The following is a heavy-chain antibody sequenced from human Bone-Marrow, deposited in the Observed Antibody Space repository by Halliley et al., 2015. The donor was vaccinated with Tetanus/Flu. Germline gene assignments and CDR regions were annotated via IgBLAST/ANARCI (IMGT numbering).Heavy chain of an antibody. CDR2: FSGRGGKT. CDR3: AKVGYTYDFFDA. J-gene: IGHJ4*02. D-gene: IGHD5-18*01. Sequence: SLRLSCAASGFTFSSYAMTWVRQAPGKGLEWVSTFSGRGGKTYYADSVKGRFTISRDNSKNTLLLQMNSLRADDTATYFCAKVGYTYDFFDAWGQGALVTVSS. CDR1: GFTFSSYA. V-gene: IGHV3-23*01.